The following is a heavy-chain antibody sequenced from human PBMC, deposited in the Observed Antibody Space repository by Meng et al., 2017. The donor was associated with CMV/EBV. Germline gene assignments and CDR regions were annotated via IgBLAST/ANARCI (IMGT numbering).Heavy chain of an antibody. D-gene: IGHD4-23*01. J-gene: IGHJ4*02. CDR1: GFTFSSYE. Sequence: GGSLRLSCAASGFTFSSYEMNWVRQAPGKGLEWVSDISSSGSTIYYADSVKGRFTISRDNAKNSLYLQMKSLRAEDTALYYGARDGYGGAFDYWGQGTLVTVSS. V-gene: IGHV3-48*03. CDR2: ISSSGSTI. CDR3: ARDGYGGAFDY.